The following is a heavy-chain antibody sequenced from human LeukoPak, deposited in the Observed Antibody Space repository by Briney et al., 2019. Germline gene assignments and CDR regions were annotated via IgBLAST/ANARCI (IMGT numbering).Heavy chain of an antibody. CDR3: ARHFDYGSII. D-gene: IGHD4-17*01. V-gene: IGHV4-59*08. CDR1: GGSISSYY. CDR2: IYYRGST. J-gene: IGHJ4*02. Sequence: SEPLSLTCTLSGGSISSYYGSWIRHPPGEALEWIGYIYYRGSTIHHPPLKRRVPISIDTSKNQFSLKLSSVTAADTAMYFCARHFDYGSIIWGQGTLVTVSS.